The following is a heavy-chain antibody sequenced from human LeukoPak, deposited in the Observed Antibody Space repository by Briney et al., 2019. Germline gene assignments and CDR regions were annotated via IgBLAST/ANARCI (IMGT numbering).Heavy chain of an antibody. V-gene: IGHV3-30*18. Sequence: GGSLRLSCAASGFTFSSYGMHWVRQAPGKGLDWVAVISNDGSKKYYADSVKGRFTISRDNSKNTLSLLPSSLRAEDTAVYYCAKDRYSYAFEYSDSWGQGTLVTVSS. J-gene: IGHJ4*02. D-gene: IGHD5-18*01. CDR1: GFTFSSYG. CDR2: ISNDGSKK. CDR3: AKDRYSYAFEYSDS.